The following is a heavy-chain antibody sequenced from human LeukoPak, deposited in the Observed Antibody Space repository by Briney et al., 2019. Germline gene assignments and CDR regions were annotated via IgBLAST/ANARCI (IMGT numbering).Heavy chain of an antibody. Sequence: GGSLRLSCAASGFTFSSYAMSWVRQAPGKGLEWVSAISGSGGSTYYADSVKGRFTISRDNSKNTLYLQMNSLRAEDTAVYYCAKDQRRAPLIMIFGVVPKGNAFDIWGQGTMVTVSS. V-gene: IGHV3-23*01. CDR2: ISGSGGST. CDR3: AKDQRRAPLIMIFGVVPKGNAFDI. J-gene: IGHJ3*02. D-gene: IGHD3-3*01. CDR1: GFTFSSYA.